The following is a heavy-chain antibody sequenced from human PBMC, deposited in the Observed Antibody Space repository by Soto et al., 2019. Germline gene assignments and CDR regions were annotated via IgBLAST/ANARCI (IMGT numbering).Heavy chain of an antibody. J-gene: IGHJ4*02. V-gene: IGHV4-59*08. D-gene: IGHD5-18*01. CDR1: GGSISSYY. CDR3: ARRYGSFFDY. CDR2: IYYSGST. Sequence: SETLSLTCTVSGGSISSYYWSWIGQPPGKRLEWIGYIYYSGSTNYNPSLKSRVTISVNTSKNQFSLKLSSVTAADTAGYYCARRYGSFFDYWGQGTWVT.